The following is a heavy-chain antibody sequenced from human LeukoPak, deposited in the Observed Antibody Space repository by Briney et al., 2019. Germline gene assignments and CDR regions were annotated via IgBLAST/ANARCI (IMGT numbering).Heavy chain of an antibody. CDR1: GFTFSSYS. J-gene: IGHJ4*02. Sequence: GGSLRLSCAASGFTFSSYSMNWVRQAPGEGLEWVSSISSSSSYIYYADSVKGRFTISRDNAKNSLYLQMNSLRAEDTAVYYCARGYFDWLLSNFDYWGQGTLVTVSS. CDR3: ARGYFDWLLSNFDY. CDR2: ISSSSSYI. V-gene: IGHV3-21*01. D-gene: IGHD3-9*01.